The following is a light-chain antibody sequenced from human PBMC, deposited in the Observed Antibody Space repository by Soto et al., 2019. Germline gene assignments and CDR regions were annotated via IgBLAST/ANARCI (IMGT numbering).Light chain of an antibody. J-gene: IGKJ2*01. CDR1: QSINIY. Sequence: IQMTQSPSSLSASVGDSVTVTCRASQSINIYLNWYQQKPGKAPTLLIYGASSLHSGVPSRFTGGGSRTDFTLTISSLQPEDFATYSCQQSYRSPYTFGQGTKLEIK. CDR3: QQSYRSPYT. CDR2: GAS. V-gene: IGKV1-39*01.